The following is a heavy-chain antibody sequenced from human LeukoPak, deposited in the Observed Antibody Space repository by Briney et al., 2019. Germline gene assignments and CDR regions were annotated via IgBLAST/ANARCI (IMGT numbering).Heavy chain of an antibody. Sequence: ASVKVSCKASGGTFSSYAISWVRQAPGQGLEWMGGIIPIFGTANYAQRFQGRVTITADESTSTAYMELSSLRSEDTAVYYCARVAYVGDNWFDPWGQGTLVTVSS. CDR3: ARVAYVGDNWFDP. CDR1: GGTFSSYA. D-gene: IGHD3-16*01. V-gene: IGHV1-69*13. CDR2: IIPIFGTA. J-gene: IGHJ5*02.